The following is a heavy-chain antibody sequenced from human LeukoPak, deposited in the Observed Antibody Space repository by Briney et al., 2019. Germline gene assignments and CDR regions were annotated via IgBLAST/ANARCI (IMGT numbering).Heavy chain of an antibody. Sequence: GGSLRLSCAASGFTFSSYGMHWVRQAPGKGLEWVAVIWYDGSNKYYADSVKGRFTISRDNSKNTLYLQMNSLRAEDTAVYYCARDGSRGGNYFDYRGQGTLVTVSS. CDR2: IWYDGSNK. V-gene: IGHV3-33*01. D-gene: IGHD1-26*01. CDR1: GFTFSSYG. CDR3: ARDGSRGGNYFDY. J-gene: IGHJ4*02.